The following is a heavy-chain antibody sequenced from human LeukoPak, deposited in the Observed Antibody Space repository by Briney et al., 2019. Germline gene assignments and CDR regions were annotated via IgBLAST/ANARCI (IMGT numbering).Heavy chain of an antibody. CDR3: ARASGNNYYDSSGCDY. Sequence: GASVKVSCKASGYTFTSYGISWMRQAPGQGLEWMGWISAYNGNTNYAQKLQGRVTMTTDTSTSTAYMELRSLRSDDTAVYYCARASGNNYYDSSGCDYWGQGTLVTVSS. V-gene: IGHV1-18*01. D-gene: IGHD3-22*01. CDR2: ISAYNGNT. CDR1: GYTFTSYG. J-gene: IGHJ4*02.